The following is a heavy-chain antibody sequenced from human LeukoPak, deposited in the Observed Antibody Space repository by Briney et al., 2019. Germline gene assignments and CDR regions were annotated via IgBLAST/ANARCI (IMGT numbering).Heavy chain of an antibody. CDR2: ISSSSTTI. Sequence: GGSLRLSCAASGFTFSSYEMNWVRQAPGKGLEWVSYISSSSTTIYYADSVKGRFTISRDNSKNTLYLQMNSLRAEDTAVYYCAKDSTYYYGSGSYFHYMDVWGKGTTVTVSS. J-gene: IGHJ6*03. D-gene: IGHD3-10*01. CDR1: GFTFSSYE. CDR3: AKDSTYYYGSGSYFHYMDV. V-gene: IGHV3-48*01.